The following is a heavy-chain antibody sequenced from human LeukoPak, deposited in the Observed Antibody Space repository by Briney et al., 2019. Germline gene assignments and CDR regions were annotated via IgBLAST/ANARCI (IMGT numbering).Heavy chain of an antibody. D-gene: IGHD3-22*01. J-gene: IGHJ4*02. CDR1: GGSISTSAYY. V-gene: IGHV4-39*07. CDR2: IYYSGNT. CDR3: ASLGYYYDSRGAFDY. Sequence: PSETLSLTCIVSGGSISTSAYYWGWIRQPPGEGLQWIGSIYYSGNTYYNSSLKSRVTISVDTSKNQFSLKLSSVTAADTAVYYCASLGYYYDSRGAFDYWGQGTLVTVSS.